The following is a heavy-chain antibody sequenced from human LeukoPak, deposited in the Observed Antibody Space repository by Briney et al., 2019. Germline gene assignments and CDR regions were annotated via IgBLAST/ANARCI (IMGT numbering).Heavy chain of an antibody. CDR1: GDSMTSYY. D-gene: IGHD1-26*01. V-gene: IGHV4-4*09. Sequence: SETLSLTCTVSGDSMTSYYWSWIRQPPGKGLEWIGCVYTSGSTNYNPSLKSRVAISIDTSKNQFSLKLTSVTAADTAVYYCAGHGMSGSYTYWGQGTLVTVSS. J-gene: IGHJ4*02. CDR2: VYTSGST. CDR3: AGHGMSGSYTY.